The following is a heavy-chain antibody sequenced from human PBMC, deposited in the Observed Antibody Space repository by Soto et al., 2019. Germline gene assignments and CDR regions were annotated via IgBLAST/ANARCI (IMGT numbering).Heavy chain of an antibody. CDR2: INHSGST. J-gene: IGHJ6*04. CDR1: GGSFSGYY. CDR3: ARWGFGAAAGTNYYYYGMDV. Sequence: SETLSLTCAVYGGSFSGYYWSWIRQPPGKGLEWIGEINHSGSTNYNPSLKSRVTISVDTSKNQFSLKLSSVTAADTAVYYCARWGFGAAAGTNYYYYGMDVWGKGTTVTVSS. V-gene: IGHV4-34*01. D-gene: IGHD6-13*01.